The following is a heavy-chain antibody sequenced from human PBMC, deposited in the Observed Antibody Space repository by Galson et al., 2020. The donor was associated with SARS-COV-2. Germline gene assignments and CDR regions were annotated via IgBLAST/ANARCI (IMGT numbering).Heavy chain of an antibody. Sequence: SQTLSLTCTVSGGSISSSSYYWGWIRQPPGKGLEWIGSIYYSGSTYYNPSLKSRVTISVDTSKNQFSLKLSSVTAADTAVYYCARGRTTYYDFWSGYYTGISPHQDYYYMDVWGKGTTVTVSS. CDR3: ARGRTTYYDFWSGYYTGISPHQDYYYMDV. CDR1: GGSISSSSYY. J-gene: IGHJ6*03. CDR2: IYYSGST. V-gene: IGHV4-39*07. D-gene: IGHD3-3*01.